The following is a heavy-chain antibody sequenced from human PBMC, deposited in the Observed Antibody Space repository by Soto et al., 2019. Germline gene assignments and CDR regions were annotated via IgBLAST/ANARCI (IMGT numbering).Heavy chain of an antibody. D-gene: IGHD1-7*01. CDR2: INHSGST. CDR3: ARPRITGTTSAFDI. V-gene: IGHV4-34*01. J-gene: IGHJ3*02. CDR1: GGSFSGYY. Sequence: QVQLQQWGAGLLKPSETLSLTCAVYGGSFSGYYWSWIRQPPGKGLEWIGEINHSGSTNYNPSLKSRVTISVHTSKNQFSLKLSSVTAADTAVYYCARPRITGTTSAFDIWGQGTMVTVSS.